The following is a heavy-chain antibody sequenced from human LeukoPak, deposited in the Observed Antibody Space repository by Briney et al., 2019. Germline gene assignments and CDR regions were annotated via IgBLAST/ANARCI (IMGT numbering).Heavy chain of an antibody. CDR1: GGTFSSYA. Sequence: SVKASCKASGGTFSSYAISWVRQAPGQGLEWMGGIIPIFGTANYAQKFQGRVTITTDESTSTAYMELSSLRSEDTAVYYCASRTYIAAAGTEDYWGQGTLVTVSS. D-gene: IGHD6-13*01. V-gene: IGHV1-69*05. CDR2: IIPIFGTA. J-gene: IGHJ4*02. CDR3: ASRTYIAAAGTEDY.